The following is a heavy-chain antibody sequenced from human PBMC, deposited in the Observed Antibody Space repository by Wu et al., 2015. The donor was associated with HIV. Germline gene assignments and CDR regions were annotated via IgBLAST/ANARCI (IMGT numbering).Heavy chain of an antibody. Sequence: QVQLVQSEAEVKKPGSSVKVSCKGSGGTFSRNAISWVRQAPGQGLEWMGGSSLSWNSKLRTELPGQSHDYRGRLHQHSVHAADSLRSEDTAVFYXATTNQDQLLSHGRTTGGSSVAFRLVWGQGDSGHRSLQ. V-gene: IGHV1-69*02. CDR1: GGTFSRNA. CDR3: ATTNQDQLLSHGRTTGGSSVAFRLV. CDR2: SSLSWNS. J-gene: IGHJ3*01. D-gene: IGHD2-2*01.